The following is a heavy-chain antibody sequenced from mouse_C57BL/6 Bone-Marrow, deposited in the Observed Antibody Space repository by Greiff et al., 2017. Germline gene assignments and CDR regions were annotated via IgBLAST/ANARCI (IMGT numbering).Heavy chain of an antibody. CDR2: ISNVGGST. CDR1: GFTFSDYY. Sequence: EVKLLQSGGGLVQPGASLKLSCAASGFTFSDYYMYWVRQTPGNRLEWVGYISNVGGSTNYTDTVKGRVTISRDNAKSTLYLQISRLKSEDTAMYYCARQGLLLGFAYWGQGTLVTVSA. D-gene: IGHD2-12*01. CDR3: ARQGLLLGFAY. J-gene: IGHJ3*01. V-gene: IGHV5-12*01.